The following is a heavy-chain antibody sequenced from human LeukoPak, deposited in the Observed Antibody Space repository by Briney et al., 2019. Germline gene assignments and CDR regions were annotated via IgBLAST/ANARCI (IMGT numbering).Heavy chain of an antibody. CDR1: GFTFDDYA. CDR2: ISWNSGRI. V-gene: IGHV3-9*01. Sequence: PGSFLRLSCAASGFTFDDYALHCGRHAPGKGLEWASGISWNSGRIYYADSVRGRFTISSDNAKNSLYLQVNSLIAEDTPLYYFPKVRCTSTICPSPPTDSRGHGTLVTVSS. D-gene: IGHD2-2*01. CDR3: PKVRCTSTICPSPPTDS. J-gene: IGHJ5*01.